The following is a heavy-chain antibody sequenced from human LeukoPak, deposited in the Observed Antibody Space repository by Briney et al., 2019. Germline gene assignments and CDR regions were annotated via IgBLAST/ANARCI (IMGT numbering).Heavy chain of an antibody. D-gene: IGHD3-9*01. J-gene: IGHJ4*02. V-gene: IGHV3-7*01. CDR3: ARDYDILTGEVYFDY. Sequence: PGGSLRLSCAASGFTFSSYWMSWVRQAPGKGLEWVANIKQDGSEKYYVDSVKGRFTISRDNAKSSLYLQMNSLRAEDTAVYYCARDYDILTGEVYFDYWGQGTLVTVSS. CDR2: IKQDGSEK. CDR1: GFTFSSYW.